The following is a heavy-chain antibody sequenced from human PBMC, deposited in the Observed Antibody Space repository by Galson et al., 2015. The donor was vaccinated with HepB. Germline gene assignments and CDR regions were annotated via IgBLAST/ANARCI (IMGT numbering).Heavy chain of an antibody. CDR1: GFTFTNSA. D-gene: IGHD2-21*02. CDR3: ARDGVVVTAIDY. V-gene: IGHV1-58*01. Sequence: SVKVSCKASGFTFTNSAVQWVRQARGQRLEWIGWIVVGSGNTNYAQKFQERVTITRDKSTSTAYMELSSLRSEDTAVYYCARDGVVVTAIDYWGQGTLVTVSS. CDR2: IVVGSGNT. J-gene: IGHJ4*02.